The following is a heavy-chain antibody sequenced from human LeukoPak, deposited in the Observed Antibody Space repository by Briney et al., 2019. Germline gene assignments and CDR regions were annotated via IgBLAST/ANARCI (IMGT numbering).Heavy chain of an antibody. CDR2: IYYSGST. J-gene: IGHJ5*02. D-gene: IGHD2-2*01. V-gene: IGHV4-59*01. CDR3: ASGGYCDSASCYPNWFDP. CDR1: GGSISSYY. Sequence: PSETLSLTCTVSGGSISSYYWSWIRQPPGKGLEWIGYIYYSGSTNYNPSLKSRVTISVDTSKNQFSLKLSSVTAADTAVYYCASGGYCDSASCYPNWFDPWGRGTLVTVPS.